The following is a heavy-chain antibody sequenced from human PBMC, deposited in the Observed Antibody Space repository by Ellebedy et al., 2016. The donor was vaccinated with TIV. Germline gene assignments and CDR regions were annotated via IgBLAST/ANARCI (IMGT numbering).Heavy chain of an antibody. CDR2: MNGDGNER. V-gene: IGHV3-7*01. D-gene: IGHD1-1*01. J-gene: IGHJ4*02. CDR3: TKDGSGTKNF. CDR1: GFTFSTSW. Sequence: GESLKISCAVSGFTFSTSWMSWVRQAPGQGLEWVANMNGDGNERYYVDSVEGRFTISRDNTRNSLYLQMNSLRADDTAVYYCTKDGSGTKNFWGQGTLVTVSS.